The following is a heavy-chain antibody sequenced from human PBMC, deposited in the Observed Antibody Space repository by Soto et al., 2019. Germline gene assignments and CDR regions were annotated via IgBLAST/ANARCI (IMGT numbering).Heavy chain of an antibody. CDR3: AKDRYSSSAYYYYGMDA. CDR1: GFIFDEYA. J-gene: IGHJ6*02. D-gene: IGHD6-6*01. Sequence: EVQLVESGGGLVQPGRSLRLSCAASGFIFDEYAMHWVRQAPGKGLEWVAVISGNSGSLGYADSVKGRFTISRDNAKNSLYLQMNRLRAEDTALYYCAKDRYSSSAYYYYGMDAWGQGTTVTVSS. V-gene: IGHV3-9*01. CDR2: ISGNSGSL.